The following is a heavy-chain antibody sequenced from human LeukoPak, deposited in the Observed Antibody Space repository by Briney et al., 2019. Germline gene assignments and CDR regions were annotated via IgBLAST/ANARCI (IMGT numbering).Heavy chain of an antibody. V-gene: IGHV4-38-2*02. CDR3: AREVGDILTASWFDP. J-gene: IGHJ5*02. Sequence: PSQTLSLTCTVSGGSISSGYYWGWIRQPPGKGLEWIGSIYHSGSTYYNPSLKSRVTISVDTSKNQFSLKLSSVTAADTAVYYCAREVGDILTASWFDPWGQGTLVTASS. D-gene: IGHD3-9*01. CDR2: IYHSGST. CDR1: GGSISSGYY.